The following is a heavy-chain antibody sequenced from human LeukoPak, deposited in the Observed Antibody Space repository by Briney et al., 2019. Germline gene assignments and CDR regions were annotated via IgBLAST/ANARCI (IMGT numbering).Heavy chain of an antibody. D-gene: IGHD3-3*01. Sequence: ASVKVSCKASGYTFTSYDINWVRQATGQGLEWMGWMNPNSGNTGYAQKFQGRVTITRNTSISTAYMELSSLRSEDTAVYYCARVRTHYDFWSGYYGWFDPWGQGTLVTVSS. CDR1: GYTFTSYD. CDR2: MNPNSGNT. V-gene: IGHV1-8*03. CDR3: ARVRTHYDFWSGYYGWFDP. J-gene: IGHJ5*02.